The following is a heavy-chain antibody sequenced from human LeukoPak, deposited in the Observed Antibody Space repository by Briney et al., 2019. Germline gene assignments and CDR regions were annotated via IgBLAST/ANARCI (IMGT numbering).Heavy chain of an antibody. V-gene: IGHV1-2*02. D-gene: IGHD3-22*01. J-gene: IGHJ4*02. CDR3: ARGSDSNTYYYVGY. Sequence: ASVKVSCKASGYTFTGYYMHCVRQAPGQGLEWIGGINPNRGGTDYTQNFQSRVTMTRDTSISTAYMELSRLRSDDTAVYYCARGSDSNTYYYVGYWGQGTLVTVSS. CDR1: GYTFTGYY. CDR2: INPNRGGT.